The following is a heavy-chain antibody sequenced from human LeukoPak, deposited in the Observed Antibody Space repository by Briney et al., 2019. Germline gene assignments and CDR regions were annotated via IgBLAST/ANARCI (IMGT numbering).Heavy chain of an antibody. CDR2: IIPIFGTA. CDR1: GGTFSSYA. Sequence: SVTVSCKASGGTFSSYAISWVRQAPGQGLEWMGGIIPIFGTANYAQKFQGRVTITTDESTSTAYMELSSLRPEDTAVYYCARLEAARRNYMDVWGKGTTVTVSS. CDR3: ARLEAARRNYMDV. D-gene: IGHD6-6*01. J-gene: IGHJ6*03. V-gene: IGHV1-69*05.